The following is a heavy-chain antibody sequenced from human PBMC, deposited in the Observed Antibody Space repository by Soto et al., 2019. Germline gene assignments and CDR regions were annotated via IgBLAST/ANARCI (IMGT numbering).Heavy chain of an antibody. CDR2: INAGNGNT. CDR3: ARGGGATTGMDV. CDR1: GYTFTSYA. J-gene: IGHJ6*02. Sequence: EASVKVSCKASGYTFTSYAMHWVRQAPGQRLEWMGWINAGNGNTKYSQKFQGRVTITRDTSASTAYMELSSLRSEDTAVYYCARGGGATTGMDVWGQGTTVTVSS. D-gene: IGHD3-16*01. V-gene: IGHV1-3*01.